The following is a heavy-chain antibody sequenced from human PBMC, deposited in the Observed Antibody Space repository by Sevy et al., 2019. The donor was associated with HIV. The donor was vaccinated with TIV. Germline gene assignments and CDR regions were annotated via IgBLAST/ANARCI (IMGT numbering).Heavy chain of an antibody. CDR3: ARGQVGAALGY. CDR2: ISYDGSNK. CDR1: GFTFSSYA. Sequence: GGSLRLSCAASGFTFSSYAMHWVRHALGKGLEWVAVISYDGSNKYYADSVKGRFTISRDNSKNTLYLQMNSLRAEDTAVYYCARGQVGAALGYWGQGTLVTVSS. J-gene: IGHJ4*02. D-gene: IGHD1-26*01. V-gene: IGHV3-30-3*01.